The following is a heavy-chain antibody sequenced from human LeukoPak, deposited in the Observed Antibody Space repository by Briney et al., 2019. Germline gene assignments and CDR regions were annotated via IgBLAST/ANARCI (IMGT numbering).Heavy chain of an antibody. CDR1: GYTFTGYY. J-gene: IGHJ6*02. Sequence: GASVKVSCKASGYTFTGYYMHWVRQAPGQGLEWMGWINPNSGGTNYAQKFQGRVTMTRDTSISTAYMELSRLRSDDTAVYYRARDRRYYDILTGPGYYYYYGMDVWGQGTTVTVSS. V-gene: IGHV1-2*02. CDR3: ARDRRYYDILTGPGYYYYYGMDV. D-gene: IGHD3-9*01. CDR2: INPNSGGT.